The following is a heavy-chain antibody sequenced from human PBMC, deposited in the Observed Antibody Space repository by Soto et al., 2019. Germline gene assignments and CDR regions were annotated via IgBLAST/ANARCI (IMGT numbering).Heavy chain of an antibody. CDR2: IYHSGST. D-gene: IGHD3-22*01. V-gene: IGHV4-4*02. J-gene: IGHJ5*02. Sequence: SEPLSLSCIVSGGSVSSSNWWSWVRQPPGKGLGWIGEIYHSGSTTYNPSLKSRATISVDKSENQFSLRLKSVTAADTAVYYCASVGSDYDNSGYYLPWGPGTLVTVSS. CDR3: ASVGSDYDNSGYYLP. CDR1: GGSVSSSNW.